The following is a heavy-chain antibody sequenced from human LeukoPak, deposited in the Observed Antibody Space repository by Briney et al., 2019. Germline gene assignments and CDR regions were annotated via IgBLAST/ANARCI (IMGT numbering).Heavy chain of an antibody. CDR3: ARGSPYYDSSGYTSSGLGY. D-gene: IGHD3-22*01. CDR2: MNPNSGNT. Sequence: ASVKVSCKASGYTFTSYDINWVRQATGQGLEWMGWMNPNSGNTGYAQKFQGRVTMTRNTSISTAYMELSSLRSEDTPVYYCARGSPYYDSSGYTSSGLGYWGQGTLVTVSS. J-gene: IGHJ4*02. CDR1: GYTFTSYD. V-gene: IGHV1-8*01.